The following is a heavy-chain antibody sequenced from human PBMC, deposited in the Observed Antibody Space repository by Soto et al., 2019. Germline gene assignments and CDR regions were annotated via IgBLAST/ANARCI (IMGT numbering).Heavy chain of an antibody. CDR3: ANTPDYYDSSGYLDY. Sequence: GGSLRLSCAASGFTFSSYGMHWGRQAPGKGLEWVAVISYDGSNKYYADSVKGRFTISRDNSKNTLYLQMNSLRAEDTAVYYCANTPDYYDSSGYLDYWGQGTLVTVSS. CDR2: ISYDGSNK. V-gene: IGHV3-30*18. CDR1: GFTFSSYG. J-gene: IGHJ4*02. D-gene: IGHD3-22*01.